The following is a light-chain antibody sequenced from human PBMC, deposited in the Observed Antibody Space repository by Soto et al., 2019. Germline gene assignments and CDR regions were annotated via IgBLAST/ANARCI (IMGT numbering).Light chain of an antibody. V-gene: IGLV1-44*01. CDR3: AAWDDSLNGLLV. Sequence: QAVVTRPPSASGTPGQRVTISCSGSSSNIGSNTVNWYQQVPGTAPKLLIYSNNQRPSGVPDRFSGSKSGASASLAISGLLSEDEADYYCAAWDDSLNGLLVFGGGTKLTVL. CDR2: SNN. CDR1: SSNIGSNT. J-gene: IGLJ3*02.